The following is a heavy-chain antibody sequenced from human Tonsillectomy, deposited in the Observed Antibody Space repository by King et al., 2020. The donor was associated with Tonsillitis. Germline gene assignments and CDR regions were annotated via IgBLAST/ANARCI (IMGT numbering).Heavy chain of an antibody. CDR2: ISGSGGST. CDR1: GFTFSSYA. D-gene: IGHD3-22*01. V-gene: IGHV3-23*04. CDR3: AKDRIVVVMAYDAFDI. Sequence: QLVQSGGGLVQPGGSLRLSCAASGFTFSSYAMSWVRQAPGKGLEWVSAISGSGGSTYYADSVKDRFTISRDNSKNTLCLQMNSLRAEDTAVYYCAKDRIVVVMAYDAFDIWGQGTMVTVSS. J-gene: IGHJ3*02.